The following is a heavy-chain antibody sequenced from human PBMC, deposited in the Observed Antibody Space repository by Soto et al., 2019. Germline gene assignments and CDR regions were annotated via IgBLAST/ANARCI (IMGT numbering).Heavy chain of an antibody. Sequence: QVQLQESGPGLVKPSETLSLNCTISGDSVSSDRYYWSWIRQPPGKGLEWIGYIYDSESTNPSLKSRVTMSADTSRNHFSLNLRSVTAADTAVYYCAALKRIVAGDYWGQRALVSVSS. V-gene: IGHV4-61*03. CDR3: AALKRIVAGDY. J-gene: IGHJ4*02. CDR1: GDSVSSDRYY. D-gene: IGHD1-26*01. CDR2: IYDSEST.